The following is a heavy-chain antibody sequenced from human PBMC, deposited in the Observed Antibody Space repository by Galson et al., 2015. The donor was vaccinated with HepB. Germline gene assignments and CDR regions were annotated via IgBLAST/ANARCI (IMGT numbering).Heavy chain of an antibody. J-gene: IGHJ4*02. CDR2: ISYDGSNK. D-gene: IGHD3-3*01. V-gene: IGHV3-30*04. Sequence: SLRLSCAASGFTFSSYAMHWVRQAPGKGLEWVAVISYDGSNKYYADSVKGRFTISRDNSKNTLYLQMNSLRAEDTAVYYCARAERGVVMGAFDYWGQGTLATVSS. CDR1: GFTFSSYA. CDR3: ARAERGVVMGAFDY.